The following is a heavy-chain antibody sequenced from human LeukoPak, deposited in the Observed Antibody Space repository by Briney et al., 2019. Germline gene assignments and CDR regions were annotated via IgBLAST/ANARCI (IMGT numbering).Heavy chain of an antibody. CDR3: ARDSSGWGDSRYYYYMDV. Sequence: GGSLRLSCAASGFTFSSYSMNWVRQAPGKGLEWVSYISSSSSTIYYADSVKGRFTISRDNAKNSLYLQMNSLRAEDTAVYYCARDSSGWGDSRYYYYMDVWGKGTTVTVSS. V-gene: IGHV3-48*01. CDR2: ISSSSSTI. J-gene: IGHJ6*03. CDR1: GFTFSSYS. D-gene: IGHD6-19*01.